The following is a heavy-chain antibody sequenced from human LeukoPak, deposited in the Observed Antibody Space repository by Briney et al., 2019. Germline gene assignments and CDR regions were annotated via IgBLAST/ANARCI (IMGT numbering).Heavy chain of an antibody. CDR2: ISRLGT. V-gene: IGHV3-69-1*01. Sequence: GGSLRLSCAASGFTFSDYYMSWIRQAPGKGLEWVSGISRLGTFYADSVKGRFTISRDNSRNTLLLQMNILRVEDTAVYYCAKGLEVESRLDSWGQGTLVIVSS. CDR3: AKGLEVESRLDS. D-gene: IGHD1-1*01. J-gene: IGHJ4*02. CDR1: GFTFSDYY.